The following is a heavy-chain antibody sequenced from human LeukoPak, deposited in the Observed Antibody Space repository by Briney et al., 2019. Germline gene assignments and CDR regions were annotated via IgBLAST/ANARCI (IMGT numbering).Heavy chain of an antibody. CDR2: ISWNSGSI. CDR3: AKALSSRQQLVPFDY. V-gene: IGHV3-9*01. Sequence: GRSLRLSCAASGFTFDDYAMHWVRQAPGKGLEWVSGISWNSGSIGYADSVKGRFTISRDNAKNSLYLQMNSLRAEDTALYYCAKALSSRQQLVPFDYWGQGTLVTVSS. D-gene: IGHD6-13*01. J-gene: IGHJ4*02. CDR1: GFTFDDYA.